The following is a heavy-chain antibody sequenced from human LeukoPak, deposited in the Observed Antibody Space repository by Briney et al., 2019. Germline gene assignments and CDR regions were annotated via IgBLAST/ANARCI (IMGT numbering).Heavy chain of an antibody. CDR2: TYYRSKWYN. D-gene: IGHD5-18*01. CDR3: ARASTLLGYSYGHFDY. CDR1: GDSVSSNSAA. J-gene: IGHJ4*02. Sequence: SQTLSLTCALSGDSVSSNSAAWNWIRQSPSSGLEWLGRTYYRSKWYNDYAVSVKSRITINPDTSKNQFSLQLNSVTPEDTAVYYCARASTLLGYSYGHFDYWGQGTLVTVSS. V-gene: IGHV6-1*01.